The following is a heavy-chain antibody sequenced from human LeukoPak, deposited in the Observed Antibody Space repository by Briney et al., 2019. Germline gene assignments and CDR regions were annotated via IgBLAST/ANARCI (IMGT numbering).Heavy chain of an antibody. Sequence: GRSLRLSCAASGFTFSSYAMHWVRQAPGKGLEWVAVISYDGSNKYYADSVKGRFTISRDNSKNTLYLQMNSLRAEDTAVYYCARDAQEHYYGSGSYYPDSYYYYGMDVWGQGTTVTVSS. CDR3: ARDAQEHYYGSGSYYPDSYYYYGMDV. D-gene: IGHD3-10*01. CDR2: ISYDGSNK. CDR1: GFTFSSYA. V-gene: IGHV3-30-3*01. J-gene: IGHJ6*02.